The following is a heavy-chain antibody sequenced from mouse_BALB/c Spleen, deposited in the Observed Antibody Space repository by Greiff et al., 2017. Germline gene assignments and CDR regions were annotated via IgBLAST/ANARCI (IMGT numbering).Heavy chain of an antibody. CDR3: ARPLHYYGSSYNY. V-gene: IGHV4-1*02. D-gene: IGHD1-1*01. CDR2: INPDSSTI. CDR1: GFDFSRYW. Sequence: EVKLVESGGGLVQPGGSLKLSCAASGFDFSRYWMSWVRQAPGKGLEWIGEINPDSSTINYTPSLKDKFIISRDNAKNTLYLQMSKVRSEDTALYYCARPLHYYGSSYNYWGQGTTLTVSS. J-gene: IGHJ2*01.